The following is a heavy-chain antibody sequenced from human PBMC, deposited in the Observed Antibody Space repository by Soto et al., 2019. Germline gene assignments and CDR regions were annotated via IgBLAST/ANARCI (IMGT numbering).Heavy chain of an antibody. V-gene: IGHV1-69*01. D-gene: IGHD6-13*01. CDR2: IVGLFRTT. CDR1: GGTFSSYA. CDR3: ARGVYSSTWSNLFDRSGLDV. J-gene: IGHJ6*02. Sequence: QVQLVQSGAEAKKPGSSVKVSCKTSGGTFSSYAISWVRQAPGQGLEWMGGIVGLFRTTNYAQNFQGRVTITADSYTYTVYMELSGLRSGDTAVYYCARGVYSSTWSNLFDRSGLDVWGQGATVTVSS.